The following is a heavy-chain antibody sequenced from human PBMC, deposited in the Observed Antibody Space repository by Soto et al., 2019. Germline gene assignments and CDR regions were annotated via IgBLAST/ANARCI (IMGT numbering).Heavy chain of an antibody. CDR1: GYTFTTYN. CDR3: VVVPGPVY. J-gene: IGHJ4*02. V-gene: IGHV1-3*04. Sequence: GASVKVSCKASGYTFTTYNVHWVRQAPGQRLEWMGWINTGNGDTKYSQKFQGRVTITRDTSASTAYMEVSSLRSEDTAVYYCVVVPGPVYWGQGTLVTVSS. CDR2: INTGNGDT. D-gene: IGHD2-2*01.